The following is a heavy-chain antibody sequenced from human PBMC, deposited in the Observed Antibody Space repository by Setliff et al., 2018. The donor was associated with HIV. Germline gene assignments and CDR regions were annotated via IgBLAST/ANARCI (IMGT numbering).Heavy chain of an antibody. V-gene: IGHV4-4*02. Sequence: LSLTCVVSGGSLVASNWWSWVRQSPGKGLEWIGDIYHTGTTKYNPSLKSRVTLSVDKSKTRFSLQLNSVTAADTAAYYCARGLVPHFDPWGQGTQVTVSS. CDR2: IYHTGTT. CDR1: GGSLVASNW. CDR3: ARGLVPHFDP. J-gene: IGHJ5*02.